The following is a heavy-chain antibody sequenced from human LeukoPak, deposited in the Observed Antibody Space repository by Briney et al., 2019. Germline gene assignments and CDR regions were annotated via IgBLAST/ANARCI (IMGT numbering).Heavy chain of an antibody. V-gene: IGHV3-7*01. CDR2: IKQDGGET. CDR3: AREDHSNYNY. J-gene: IGHJ4*02. CDR1: GFSVSVNY. D-gene: IGHD4-11*01. Sequence: GGSLRLSCAASGFSVSVNYMSWVRQAPGKGLEWVANIKQDGGETFYVDSVKGRFTISRDNAKNSLYLQMNSLRAEDTAVYYCAREDHSNYNYWGQGTLVTVSS.